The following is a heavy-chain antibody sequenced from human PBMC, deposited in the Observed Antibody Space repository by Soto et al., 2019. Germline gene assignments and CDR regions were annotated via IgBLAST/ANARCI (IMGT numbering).Heavy chain of an antibody. D-gene: IGHD2-21*01. CDR1: GFIFSSYW. J-gene: IGHJ6*02. V-gene: IGHV3-74*01. CDR3: ARVSVVTPYYGMDV. CDR2: ISSDGSST. Sequence: VQLEESGGGLVQRGGSLRLSCAASGFIFSSYWMHWVRQVPGKGLVWVPRISSDGSSTSYADSVKGRFTISRDNANNTLLLEMHSLRAEDTSVYSCARVSVVTPYYGMDVWGQGPTVTVSS.